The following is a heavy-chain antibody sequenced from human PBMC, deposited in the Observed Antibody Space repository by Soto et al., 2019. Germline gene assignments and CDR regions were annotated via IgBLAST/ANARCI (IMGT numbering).Heavy chain of an antibody. CDR3: ARDSPAFAY. V-gene: IGHV3-33*01. J-gene: IGHJ4*02. Sequence: QVQLVESGGGVVQPGRSLRLSCAASGFTFSSYGMHWVRQAPGKGLEWVAVIWYDGSNKYYADSVKGRFTISRDNSKNTLYLQMNSLRAEDTAVYYCARDSPAFAYWGQGTLVTVSS. CDR2: IWYDGSNK. CDR1: GFTFSSYG.